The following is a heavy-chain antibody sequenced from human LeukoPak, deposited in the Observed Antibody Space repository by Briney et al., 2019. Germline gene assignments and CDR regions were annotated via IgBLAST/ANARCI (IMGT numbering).Heavy chain of an antibody. CDR1: GFTFSSYS. D-gene: IGHD3-22*01. Sequence: GGSLRLSCAASGFTFSSYSMNWVRQAPGKGLEWVSYISSSSSTIYYADSVKGRFTISRDNAKNSLYLQMNSLRAEDTALYYCARVGTYYDISGTDYYYYMDVWGKGTTVTVSS. V-gene: IGHV3-48*04. J-gene: IGHJ6*03. CDR2: ISSSSSTI. CDR3: ARVGTYYDISGTDYYYYMDV.